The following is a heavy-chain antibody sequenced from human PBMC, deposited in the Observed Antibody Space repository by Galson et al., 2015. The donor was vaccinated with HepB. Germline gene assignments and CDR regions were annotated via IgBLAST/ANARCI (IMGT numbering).Heavy chain of an antibody. CDR3: ARASGSYLNAFDI. J-gene: IGHJ3*02. Sequence: SLRLSCAASGFTFSDYYMSWIRQAPGKGLEWVSYISSSSSYTNYADSVKGRFTISRDNAKNSLYLQMNSLRAEDTAVYYCARASGSYLNAFDIWGQGTMVTVSS. CDR2: ISSSSSYT. CDR1: GFTFSDYY. D-gene: IGHD1-26*01. V-gene: IGHV3-11*06.